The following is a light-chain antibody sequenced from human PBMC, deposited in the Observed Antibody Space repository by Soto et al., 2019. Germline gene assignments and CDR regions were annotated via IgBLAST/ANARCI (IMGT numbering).Light chain of an antibody. CDR1: SSDVGNYKY. CDR3: FSYTSSGNYV. V-gene: IGLV2-14*01. Sequence: QSALTQPASVSGSPGQSITISCTGTSSDVGNYKYVSWYQQHPGKAPKLVIYEVSNRPSGVSNRFSGSKSGNTASLTISGLQAEDETDYYCFSYTSSGNYVFGTGTKVTVL. J-gene: IGLJ1*01. CDR2: EVS.